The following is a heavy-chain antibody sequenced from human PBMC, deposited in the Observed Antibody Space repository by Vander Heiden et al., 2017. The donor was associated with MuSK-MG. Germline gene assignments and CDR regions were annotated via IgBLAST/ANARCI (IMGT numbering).Heavy chain of an antibody. CDR1: GHSLTELS. Sequence: QVQLIQSGAEVKKPGASVKVSCKVTGHSLTELSMQWVRQAPGKGLEWMGGFDPEAGKTIYPQKFQGRVTMTEDTSTDTVYMELSSLRFEDTAVYYGATEKTGINYWYLDLWGRGTLGTVSS. J-gene: IGHJ2*01. V-gene: IGHV1-24*01. CDR3: ATEKTGINYWYLDL. CDR2: FDPEAGKT.